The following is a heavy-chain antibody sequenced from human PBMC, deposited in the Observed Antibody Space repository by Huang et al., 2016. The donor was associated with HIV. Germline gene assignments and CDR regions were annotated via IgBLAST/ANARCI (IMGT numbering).Heavy chain of an antibody. Sequence: EVQLVESGGGLVQPGGSLRLSCVASGFTFSSFWMSWVRLAPGKGLEWVANIKQDGREKYYVDSVKGRFTISRDNAKNSLYLQMNSLRAEDTAVYYCARGGTYSGWWQDYWGQGTLVTVSS. CDR3: ARGGTYSGWWQDY. CDR1: GFTFSSFW. D-gene: IGHD6-19*01. CDR2: IKQDGREK. J-gene: IGHJ4*02. V-gene: IGHV3-7*01.